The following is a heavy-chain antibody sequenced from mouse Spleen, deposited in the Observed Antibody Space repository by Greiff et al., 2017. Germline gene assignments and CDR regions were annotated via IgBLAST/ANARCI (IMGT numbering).Heavy chain of an antibody. CDR1: GFTFSNYW. Sequence: EVHLVESGGGLVQPGGSMKLSCVASGFTFSNYWMNWVRQSPEKGLEWVAQIRLKSDNYATHYAESVKGRFTISRDDSKSSVYLQMNNLRAEDTGIYYCTGFISGDWYFDVWGAGTTVTVSS. CDR3: TGFISGDWYFDV. J-gene: IGHJ1*01. V-gene: IGHV6-3*01. D-gene: IGHD1-3*01. CDR2: IRLKSDNYAT.